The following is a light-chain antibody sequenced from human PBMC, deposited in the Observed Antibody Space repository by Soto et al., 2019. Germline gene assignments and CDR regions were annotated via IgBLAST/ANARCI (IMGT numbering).Light chain of an antibody. J-gene: IGKJ1*01. CDR1: QNIAIY. CDR2: DTF. CDR3: QQRADWPWT. Sequence: IVLTQSPATLSFSPGERATHSCRASQNIAIYLAWYQQKSGQSPRLLIYDTFNRAPGIADRFSGSGSGTDFTLTISSLEPEDFAVYYCQQRADWPWTCGQGTTVEIK. V-gene: IGKV3-11*01.